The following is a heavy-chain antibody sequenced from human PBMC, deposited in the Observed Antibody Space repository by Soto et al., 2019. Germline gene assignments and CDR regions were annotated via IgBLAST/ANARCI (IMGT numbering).Heavy chain of an antibody. Sequence: QVQLQQWGAGLLKPSETLSLTCAVYGGSFSSYYWSWIRQPPGKGLEWIGQINHYGSTDYNPSIKSRVTISVDTYKNHFSLRLSSVTAADTAMYYCATHCSSTSCYYTFDPWGQGTLVTVSS. J-gene: IGHJ5*02. CDR2: INHYGST. CDR3: ATHCSSTSCYYTFDP. V-gene: IGHV4-34*01. CDR1: GGSFSSYY. D-gene: IGHD2-2*01.